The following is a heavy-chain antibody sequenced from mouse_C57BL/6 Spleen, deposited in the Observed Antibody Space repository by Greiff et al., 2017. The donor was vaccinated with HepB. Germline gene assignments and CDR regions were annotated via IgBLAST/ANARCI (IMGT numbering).Heavy chain of an antibody. CDR3: ARFTDSAGYGYYYAMDY. CDR1: GYTFTTYT. Sequence: LQESGADLARPGASVKLSCKASGYTFTTYTMPWVNQRPGQGLEWIGYINPSRGYTKYNQKFKDKATLTADTSSSTAYMQLSSLTSEDSAVYYCARFTDSAGYGYYYAMDYWGQGTSVTVSS. D-gene: IGHD3-2*02. CDR2: INPSRGYT. V-gene: IGHV1-4*01. J-gene: IGHJ4*01.